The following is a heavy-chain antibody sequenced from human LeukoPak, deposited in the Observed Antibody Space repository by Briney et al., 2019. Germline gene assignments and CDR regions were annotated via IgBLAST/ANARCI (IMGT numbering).Heavy chain of an antibody. Sequence: GGSLRLSCAASGFTFSSYSMNWVRQAPGKGLEWVSSISSSSSYIYYADSVKGRFTISRDNSKNTLYLQMNSLRAEDTAVYYCAKSGGRAAAARYGMDVWGQGTTVTVSS. D-gene: IGHD6-13*01. CDR1: GFTFSSYS. CDR3: AKSGGRAAAARYGMDV. J-gene: IGHJ6*02. CDR2: ISSSSSYI. V-gene: IGHV3-21*04.